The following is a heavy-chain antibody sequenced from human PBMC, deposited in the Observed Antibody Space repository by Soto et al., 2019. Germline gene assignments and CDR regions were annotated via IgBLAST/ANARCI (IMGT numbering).Heavy chain of an antibody. V-gene: IGHV4-31*11. J-gene: IGHJ1*01. CDR3: ARSPGGDGSGDSCSCFAE. CDR2: IHYSGGA. CDR1: GGFINSGGSY. Sequence: SATLSVTYAVSGGFINSGGSYWTLIRRHPGEGLEWIAYIHYSGGAYYNPSLQSRATISVDTSKSQFSLKLTSVTAADTAVYYCARSPGGDGSGDSCSCFAEWGQGAPVTV. D-gene: IGHD2-15*01.